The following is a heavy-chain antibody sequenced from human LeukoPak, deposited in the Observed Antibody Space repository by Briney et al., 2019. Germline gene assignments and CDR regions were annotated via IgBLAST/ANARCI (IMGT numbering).Heavy chain of an antibody. Sequence: SETLSLTCTVSGGSISSHYWSRILQPPGKGLEWIGYIYYSGSTNYNPSLKSRVTISVDTSKNQFSLKLSSVTAVDTAVYYCARGNWFDPWGQGTLVTVSS. CDR2: IYYSGST. J-gene: IGHJ5*02. CDR3: ARGNWFDP. CDR1: GGSISSHY. V-gene: IGHV4-59*11.